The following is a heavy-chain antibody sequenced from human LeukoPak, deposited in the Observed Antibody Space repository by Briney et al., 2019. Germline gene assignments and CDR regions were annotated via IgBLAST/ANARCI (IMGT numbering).Heavy chain of an antibody. V-gene: IGHV4-39*07. J-gene: IGHJ4*02. CDR3: ARVPKKRYYDSSGYRGYYFDY. CDR1: GGSISSSSYY. CDR2: IYYSGST. D-gene: IGHD3-22*01. Sequence: SETLSLTCTVSGGSISSSSYYWGWIRQPPGKGLEWIGSIYYSGSTYYNPSLKSRVTISVDTSKNQFSLKLSSVTAADTAVYYCARVPKKRYYDSSGYRGYYFDYWGQGTLVTVSS.